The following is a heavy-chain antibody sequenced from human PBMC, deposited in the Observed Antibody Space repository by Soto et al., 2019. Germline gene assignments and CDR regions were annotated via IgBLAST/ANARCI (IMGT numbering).Heavy chain of an antibody. V-gene: IGHV1-2*02. J-gene: IGHJ6*02. D-gene: IGHD4-17*01. CDR2: INPNSGGT. Sequence: ASVKVSCRASGYTSTGYYMRWLRQAPVQGLELMGWINPNSGGTNYAQKFQGRVTMTRDTSISTAYMELRRLRSDDTAAYYCATPHPFYGGKEDYYYRMDVWAQRTTVTVS. CDR1: GYTSTGYY. CDR3: ATPHPFYGGKEDYYYRMDV.